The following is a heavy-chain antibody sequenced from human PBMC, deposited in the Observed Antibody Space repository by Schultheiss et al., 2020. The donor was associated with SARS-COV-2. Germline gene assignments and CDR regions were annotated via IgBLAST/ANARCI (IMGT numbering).Heavy chain of an antibody. Sequence: GGSLRLSCAASGFTFSNYAMNWVRQAPGMGLEWVSGISGDGVSTYHADSVQGRFTISRDNSKNTLYLQMNSLRAEDTAVYYCAREGYCTNGVCSYFDYWGQGTLVTVSS. D-gene: IGHD2-8*01. CDR2: ISGDGVST. V-gene: IGHV3-23*01. CDR3: AREGYCTNGVCSYFDY. CDR1: GFTFSNYA. J-gene: IGHJ4*02.